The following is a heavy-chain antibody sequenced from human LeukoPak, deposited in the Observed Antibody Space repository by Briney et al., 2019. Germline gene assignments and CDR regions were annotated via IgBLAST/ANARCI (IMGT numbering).Heavy chain of an antibody. CDR3: ARGRRYDFWSGYSTLDY. V-gene: IGHV4-31*03. J-gene: IGHJ4*02. CDR1: GGSISSGGYY. CDR2: IYYSGST. D-gene: IGHD3-3*01. Sequence: SETLSLTCTVSGGSISSGGYYWSWIRQHPGKGLEWIGYIYYSGSTYYNPSLKSRVTISVDTSKNQFSLKLSSVTAADTAVYYCARGRRYDFWSGYSTLDYWGQGTLVTVSS.